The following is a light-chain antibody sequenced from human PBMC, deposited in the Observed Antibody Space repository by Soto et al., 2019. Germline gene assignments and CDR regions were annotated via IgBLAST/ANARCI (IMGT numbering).Light chain of an antibody. CDR1: SSNIGAGYD. Sequence: QSVLTQPPSVSGAPGQRVTISCTGSSSNIGAGYDVHWYQQLPGTAPKLLIYGNSNRPSGVPDRFSGSKSGTSASLAITGLQAEDEADYYCQSYDSXLSXXVFGTG. V-gene: IGLV1-40*01. J-gene: IGLJ1*01. CDR2: GNS. CDR3: QSYDSXLSXXV.